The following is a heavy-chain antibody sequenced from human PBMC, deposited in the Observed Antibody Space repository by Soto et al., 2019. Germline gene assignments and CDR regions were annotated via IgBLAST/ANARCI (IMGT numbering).Heavy chain of an antibody. CDR3: ARGAARSITDEVIYYYYGMDV. J-gene: IGHJ6*02. D-gene: IGHD6-6*01. CDR2: IWYDGSNK. CDR1: GFTFSSYG. Sequence: GGSLRLSCAASGFTFSSYGMHWVRQAPGKGLEWVAVIWYDGSNKYYADSVKGRFTISRDNSKNTLYLQMNSLRADDTAVYYCARGAARSITDEVIYYYYGMDVWGQGTTVTVSS. V-gene: IGHV3-33*01.